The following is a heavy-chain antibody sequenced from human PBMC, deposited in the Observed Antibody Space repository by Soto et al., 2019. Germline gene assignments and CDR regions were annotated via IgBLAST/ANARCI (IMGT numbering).Heavy chain of an antibody. V-gene: IGHV3-30*18. CDR1: GFTFSSYG. D-gene: IGHD6-13*01. CDR2: ISYDGSNK. CDR3: AKDGVYSSSWYIDY. Sequence: GGSLRLSCAASGFTFSSYGMHWVRQAPGKGLEWVAVISYDGSNKYYADSVKGRFTISRDNSKNTLYLQMNSLRAEDTAVYYCAKDGVYSSSWYIDYWGQGTLVTVYS. J-gene: IGHJ4*02.